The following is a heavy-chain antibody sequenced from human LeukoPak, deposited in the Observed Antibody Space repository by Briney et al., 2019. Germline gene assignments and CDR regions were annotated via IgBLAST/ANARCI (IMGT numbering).Heavy chain of an antibody. CDR3: ARGPEGAAAPFDY. Sequence: SVKVSCKASGGTFSSYAISWVRQAPGQGLEWIGGIIPIFGTANYAQKFQGRVTITTDESTSTAYMELSSLRSEDTAVYYCARGPEGAAAPFDYWGQGTLVTVSS. CDR1: GGTFSSYA. CDR2: IIPIFGTA. D-gene: IGHD6-13*01. J-gene: IGHJ4*02. V-gene: IGHV1-69*05.